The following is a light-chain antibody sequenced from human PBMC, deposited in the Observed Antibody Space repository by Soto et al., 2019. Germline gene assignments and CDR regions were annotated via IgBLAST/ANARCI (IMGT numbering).Light chain of an antibody. Sequence: DIQMTQSPTSLSASVGDRVTITCRASQSISRYLNWYLQRPGKAPELLIYAASNLYDGVPSRFSGSGSGTEFTLTISSLQPEDFAVYYCQQTHSTPASTFGQGTSVEVK. J-gene: IGKJ4*01. CDR2: AAS. V-gene: IGKV1-39*01. CDR3: QQTHSTPAST. CDR1: QSISRY.